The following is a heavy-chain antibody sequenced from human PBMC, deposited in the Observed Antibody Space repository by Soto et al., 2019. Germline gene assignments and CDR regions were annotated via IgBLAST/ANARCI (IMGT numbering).Heavy chain of an antibody. D-gene: IGHD3-10*01. Sequence: QVQLVESGGGVVQPGKSLRLSCAASGLTFSSYGMHWVRQAPGKGLEWVALIWYDGSNKYYADSVKGRFTISRDNSKSTLYLQMNSLRAEDTAVYYCAKGSGSFNYYYYYNMDVWGKGTTVTVSS. J-gene: IGHJ6*03. CDR2: IWYDGSNK. CDR3: AKGSGSFNYYYYYNMDV. V-gene: IGHV3-33*06. CDR1: GLTFSSYG.